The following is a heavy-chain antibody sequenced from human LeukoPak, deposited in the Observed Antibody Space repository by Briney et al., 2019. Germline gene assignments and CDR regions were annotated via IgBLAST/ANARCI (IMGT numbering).Heavy chain of an antibody. V-gene: IGHV4-61*02. Sequence: SETLSLTCTVSGGSISSGGYYWSWIRQPAGKGLEWIGRIYTSGSTNYNPSLRSRVTISVDTSKNQFSLKLSSVTAADTAVYYCARDGYYGSGSHAPHYWGQGTLVTVSS. CDR3: ARDGYYGSGSHAPHY. J-gene: IGHJ4*02. D-gene: IGHD3-10*01. CDR1: GGSISSGGYY. CDR2: IYTSGST.